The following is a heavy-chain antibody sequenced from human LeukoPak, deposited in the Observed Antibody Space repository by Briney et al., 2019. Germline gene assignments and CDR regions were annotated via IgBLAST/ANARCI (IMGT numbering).Heavy chain of an antibody. CDR1: GYTFTIYD. D-gene: IGHD1-26*01. V-gene: IGHV1-8*01. J-gene: IGHJ4*02. Sequence: ASVKVSCKASGYTFTIYDINWVRQATGQGREWMGWMNPNSGNRGYAQKFQGRVTMTRDTSISTAYMELSSLRSEDTAVYYCARVVGAIDYWGQGTLVTVSS. CDR2: MNPNSGNR. CDR3: ARVVGAIDY.